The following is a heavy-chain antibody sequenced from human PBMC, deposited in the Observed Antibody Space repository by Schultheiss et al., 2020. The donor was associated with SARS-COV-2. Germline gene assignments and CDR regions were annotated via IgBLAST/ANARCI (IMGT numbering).Heavy chain of an antibody. Sequence: SETLSLTCAVSGYSISSGYYWGWIRQPPGKGLEWIGSIYHSGSTNYNPSLKSRVTISVDTSKNQFSLRLSSVTAADTAVYYCARDTVTDDAFDVWGQGTMVTVS. CDR3: ARDTVTDDAFDV. CDR1: GYSISSGYY. V-gene: IGHV4-38-2*02. D-gene: IGHD4-11*01. CDR2: IYHSGST. J-gene: IGHJ3*01.